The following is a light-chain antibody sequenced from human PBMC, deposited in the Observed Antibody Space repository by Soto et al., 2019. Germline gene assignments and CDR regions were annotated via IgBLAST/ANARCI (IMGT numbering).Light chain of an antibody. CDR1: SSDVGGYDS. J-gene: IGLJ1*01. Sequence: QSALTQPVSVSGSPGQSITISCTGTSSDVGGYDSVSWYQQHPGKAPKLIIYEVSNRPSGVSNRFSGSKSVNTASLTISGLQAEDEADYYCSSFTSSITYVFGTGTKLTVL. V-gene: IGLV2-14*01. CDR2: EVS. CDR3: SSFTSSITYV.